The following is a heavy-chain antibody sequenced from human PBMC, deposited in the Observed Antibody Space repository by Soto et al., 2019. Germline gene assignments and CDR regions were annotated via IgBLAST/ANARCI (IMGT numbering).Heavy chain of an antibody. CDR3: ARDSVILAMLFTLVEPPSWSDP. V-gene: IGHV1-18*01. CDR2: ISAYNGNT. J-gene: IGHJ5*02. Sequence: ASVKVSCKASGYTFTSNGISWVRQAPGQGLEWMGWISAYNGNTNYAQKLQGRVTMTTDTSTSTAYMELRSLRSDDTAVYYCARDSVILAMLFTLVEPPSWSDPSDQGTLVT. CDR1: GYTFTSNG. D-gene: IGHD3-10*02.